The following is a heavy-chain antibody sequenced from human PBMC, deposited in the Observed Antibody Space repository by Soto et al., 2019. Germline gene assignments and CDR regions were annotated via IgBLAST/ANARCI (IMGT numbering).Heavy chain of an antibody. Sequence: PGGSLRLSCAASGFTFSHYWMHWVRQAPGKGLVWVSRIDPYGSATKYADSVKGRFIISRDNAENTMYLQMNSLRVEDTAVYYCARVLKSSGWDNDVFDIWGQGTVVTVSS. V-gene: IGHV3-74*01. J-gene: IGHJ3*02. CDR1: GFTFSHYW. D-gene: IGHD6-19*01. CDR3: ARVLKSSGWDNDVFDI. CDR2: IDPYGSAT.